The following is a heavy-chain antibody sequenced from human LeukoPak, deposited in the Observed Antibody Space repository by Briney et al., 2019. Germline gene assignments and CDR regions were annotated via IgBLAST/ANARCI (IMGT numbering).Heavy chain of an antibody. Sequence: GGPLGFSGQAPGIPSKNKNMTWPGQPPGKGRDGVAFIGSASSYVFYADSVKGRFTISRDNAKNSLYLQMNSLKAEDTAIYYCATSIGVAVAFDFWGQGTLDTVSS. J-gene: IGHJ4*02. CDR2: IGSASSYV. CDR1: GIPSKNKN. V-gene: IGHV3-21*04. D-gene: IGHD6-19*01. CDR3: ATSIGVAVAFDF.